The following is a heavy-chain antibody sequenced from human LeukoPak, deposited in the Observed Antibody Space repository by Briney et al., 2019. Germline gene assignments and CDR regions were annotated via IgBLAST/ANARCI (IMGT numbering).Heavy chain of an antibody. D-gene: IGHD3-10*01. Sequence: GGSLRLSCAPSRLTSRNFAMSWVRQAPGQGLKWVSAIGGSGEGTHYADTVKGRFTISRDNSQNILYPHMNSLLADDTAGLYFSREDSEQYGSCSYYNDDGWGQGTLVTVSS. CDR2: IGGSGEGT. CDR1: RLTSRNFA. CDR3: SREDSEQYGSCSYYNDDG. J-gene: IGHJ4*02. V-gene: IGHV3-23*01.